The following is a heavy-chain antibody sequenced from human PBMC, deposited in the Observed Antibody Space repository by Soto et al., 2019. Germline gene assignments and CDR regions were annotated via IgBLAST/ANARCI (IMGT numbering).Heavy chain of an antibody. J-gene: IGHJ4*02. Sequence: PSETLSLTCAVSGGSFTSNNSCTWVRQPPGQGMEWMGEIYRTGSTNYNPSLKSRVTISLDKSENQLSLKVTSLTAADTVVYYCASRDTGTSVDYWGQGTLVTVSS. CDR1: GGSFTSNNS. V-gene: IGHV4-4*02. CDR3: ASRDTGTSVDY. CDR2: IYRTGST. D-gene: IGHD1-7*01.